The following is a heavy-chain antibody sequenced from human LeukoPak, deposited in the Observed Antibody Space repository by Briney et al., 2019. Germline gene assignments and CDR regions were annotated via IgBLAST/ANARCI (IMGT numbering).Heavy chain of an antibody. CDR2: IYYSGST. J-gene: IGHJ5*02. CDR1: GGSISSGGYY. CDR3: ARDRVSSGWYNWFDP. V-gene: IGHV4-61*08. D-gene: IGHD6-19*01. Sequence: PSETLSLTCTVSGGSISSGGYYWSWIRQPPGKGLEWIGYIYYSGSTNYNPSLKSRVTISVDTSKNQFSLKLSSVTAADTAVYYCARDRVSSGWYNWFDPRGQGTLVTVSS.